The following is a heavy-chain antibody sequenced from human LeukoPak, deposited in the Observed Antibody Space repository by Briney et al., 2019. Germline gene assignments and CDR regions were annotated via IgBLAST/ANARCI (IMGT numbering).Heavy chain of an antibody. CDR1: GFTFSSYS. CDR3: ARDSTPSGSYQSDYYYMDV. D-gene: IGHD3-10*01. V-gene: IGHV3-48*01. CDR2: ISSSSSTI. Sequence: GGSLRLSCAASGFTFSSYSMNWVRQAPGKGLEWVSYISSSSSTIYYADSVKGRFTISRDNAKNSLYLQMNSLRAEDTAVYYCARDSTPSGSYQSDYYYMDVWGKGTTVTVSS. J-gene: IGHJ6*03.